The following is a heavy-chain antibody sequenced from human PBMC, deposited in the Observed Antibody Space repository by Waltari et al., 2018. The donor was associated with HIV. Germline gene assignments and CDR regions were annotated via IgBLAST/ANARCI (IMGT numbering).Heavy chain of an antibody. V-gene: IGHV1-69*01. Sequence: QVQLVQSGAEVKKPGSSVKVSCKASGGTFSSYAISWVRQAPGQGLEWMGGSIPSFGTANYAQKCQGRVTITADESTSTAYMELSSLRSEDTAVYYCARVGGVQYSYAQKFDYWGQGTLVTVSS. J-gene: IGHJ4*02. CDR1: GGTFSSYA. D-gene: IGHD5-18*01. CDR2: SIPSFGTA. CDR3: ARVGGVQYSYAQKFDY.